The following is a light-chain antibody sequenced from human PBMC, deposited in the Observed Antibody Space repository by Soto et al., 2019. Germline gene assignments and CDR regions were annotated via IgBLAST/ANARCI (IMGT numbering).Light chain of an antibody. J-gene: IGLJ1*01. CDR3: TSYEGGGRYV. Sequence: QSVLTQPASVSGSPGQSITISCSGTSNDVGGYKYVSWYQQHPGKAPKLLIYEVSNRPSGVSNRFSGSKSGNTASLTISGLQAEDEADYYCCTSYEGGGRYVFGTGTKVTVL. V-gene: IGLV2-14*01. CDR2: EVS. CDR1: SNDVGGYKY.